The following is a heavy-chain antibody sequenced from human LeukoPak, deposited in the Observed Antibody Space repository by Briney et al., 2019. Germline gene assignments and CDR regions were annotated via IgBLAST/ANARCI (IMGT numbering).Heavy chain of an antibody. CDR3: ARLLVVVPAASQDYYYGMDV. V-gene: IGHV4-59*08. J-gene: IGHJ6*02. CDR2: FYNSGSF. D-gene: IGHD2-2*01. Sequence: SETLSLTCNVSGASISSHYWSWIRQSPGRGLEWIGFFYNSGSFNYNPSFKSRVAMSTDTSKNQFSLKLSSVTAADTAVYYCARLLVVVPAASQDYYYGMDVWGQGTTVTVSS. CDR1: GASISSHY.